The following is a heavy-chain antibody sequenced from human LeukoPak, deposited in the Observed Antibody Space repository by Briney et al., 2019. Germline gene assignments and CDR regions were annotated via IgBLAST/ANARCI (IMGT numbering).Heavy chain of an antibody. CDR1: GYTFTGYY. J-gene: IGHJ4*02. V-gene: IGHV1-2*02. CDR2: INPNTADT. Sequence: GASVKVSCKASGYTFTGYYMHWVRQAPGQGLEWMGWINPNTADTNYAQKFQGRVTMTRDTYISTAYMELSRLRSDDTAVYYCARDIVVVPADEFDYWGQGTLVTVSS. D-gene: IGHD2-2*01. CDR3: ARDIVVVPADEFDY.